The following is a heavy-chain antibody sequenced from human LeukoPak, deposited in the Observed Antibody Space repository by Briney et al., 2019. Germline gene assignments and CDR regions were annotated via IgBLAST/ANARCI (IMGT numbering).Heavy chain of an antibody. V-gene: IGHV4-61*10. J-gene: IGHJ6*02. Sequence: SETLSLTCTVSDVSGGSTSMNNFHWSWIRQPAGKGLEWIGYIYYSGSTNYNPSLKSRVTISVDTSKNQFSLKLSSVTAADTAVYYCARTTIFGVVMTRPPSYGMDVWGQGTTVTVSS. CDR1: DVSGGSTSMNNFH. CDR2: IYYSGST. CDR3: ARTTIFGVVMTRPPSYGMDV. D-gene: IGHD3-3*01.